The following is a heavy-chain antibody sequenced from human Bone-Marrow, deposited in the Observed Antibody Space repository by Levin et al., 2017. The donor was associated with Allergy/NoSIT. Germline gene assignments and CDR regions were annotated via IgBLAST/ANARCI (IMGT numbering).Heavy chain of an antibody. CDR2: IFYSGGA. V-gene: IGHV4-31*03. CDR1: GDSISSGDYF. D-gene: IGHD2-2*01. CDR3: AKLDCTSTCSFGGAFYI. Sequence: LRLSCSVSGDSISSGDYFWSWFRQHPGKALEWIGYIFYSGGAYYNPSLQSRVTISLDRSEKQFSLRLTSVTAADTAVYYCAKLDCTSTCSFGGAFYIWGQGTVVTVSS. J-gene: IGHJ3*02.